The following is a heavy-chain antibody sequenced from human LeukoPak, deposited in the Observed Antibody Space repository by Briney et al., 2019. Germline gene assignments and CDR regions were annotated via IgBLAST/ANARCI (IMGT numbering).Heavy chain of an antibody. CDR1: GFTFSSYA. CDR3: AKQAVPAAIGYYYMDV. Sequence: QTGGSLRLSCAASGFTFSSYAMSWVRQTPVKGLEWVSVISGSGGSTYYADSVKGRFTISRVNSKNTLYLQMNSLRAEDTAVYYCAKQAVPAAIGYYYMDVWGKGTTVTISS. CDR2: ISGSGGST. V-gene: IGHV3-23*01. J-gene: IGHJ6*03. D-gene: IGHD2-2*02.